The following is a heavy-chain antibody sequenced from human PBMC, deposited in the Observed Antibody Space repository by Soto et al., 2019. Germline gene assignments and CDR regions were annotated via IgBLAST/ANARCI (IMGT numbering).Heavy chain of an antibody. CDR1: GYTFTSCG. CDR3: ARMEAAALYYYGMDV. CDR2: ISAYNGNT. Sequence: QVQLVQSGAEVKKPGASVKVSCKASGYTFTSCGISWVRQAPGQGLEWMGWISAYNGNTNYAQKLQGRVTMTTDTSXXTAYMELRSLRSDDTAVYYCARMEAAALYYYGMDVWGQGTTVTVSS. J-gene: IGHJ6*02. D-gene: IGHD6-13*01. V-gene: IGHV1-18*01.